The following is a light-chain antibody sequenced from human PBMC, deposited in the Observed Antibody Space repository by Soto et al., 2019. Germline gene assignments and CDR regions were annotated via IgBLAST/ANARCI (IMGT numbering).Light chain of an antibody. CDR1: HSVSSN. CDR2: GAS. J-gene: IGKJ4*01. CDR3: QQYNNWPNT. Sequence: EVVMTQSPATLSVSPGERATLSCRASHSVSSNLAWYQQKPGRIPRLLIYGASTRATGIPARFSGSGSGTEFTLTISSLQSEDLAVYYCQQYNNWPNTFGGGTKVEI. V-gene: IGKV3-15*01.